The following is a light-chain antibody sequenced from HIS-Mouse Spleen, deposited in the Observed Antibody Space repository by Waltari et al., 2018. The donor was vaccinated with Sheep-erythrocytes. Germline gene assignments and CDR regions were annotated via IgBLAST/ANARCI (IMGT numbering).Light chain of an antibody. CDR3: CSYAGSYNYV. V-gene: IGLV2-11*01. CDR2: DVS. Sequence: QSALTQPRSVSGSPGQSVTISCTGTSSDVGGYNYVSWYQQHPGKAPKLMIYDVSNRPSGVPGRFSGSKAGNTASLTISGLQAEDEADYCCCSYAGSYNYVFGTGTKVTVL. CDR1: SSDVGGYNY. J-gene: IGLJ1*01.